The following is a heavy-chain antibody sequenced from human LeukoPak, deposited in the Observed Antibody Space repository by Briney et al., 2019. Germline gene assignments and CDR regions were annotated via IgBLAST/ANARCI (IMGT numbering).Heavy chain of an antibody. CDR3: ARMHLGYCSGGSCLEAAADGMDV. V-gene: IGHV2-70*11. CDR1: GFSLSTSGMC. J-gene: IGHJ6*02. D-gene: IGHD2-15*01. CDR2: IVWDDDK. Sequence: ESGPTLVNPTQTLTLTCTFSGFSLSTSGMCVSWIRQPPVKALEWLARIVWDDDKYYSTSLKTRLTISKDTSKNQVVLTMTNMDPVDTATYYCARMHLGYCSGGSCLEAAADGMDVWGQGTTVTVSS.